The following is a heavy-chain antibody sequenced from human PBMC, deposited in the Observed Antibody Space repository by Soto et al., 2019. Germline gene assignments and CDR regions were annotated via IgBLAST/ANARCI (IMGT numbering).Heavy chain of an antibody. V-gene: IGHV1-2*04. CDR2: INPNSGGT. D-gene: IGHD2-2*01. J-gene: IGHJ6*03. CDR1: GYTFTGYY. Sequence: GASVKVSCKASGYTFTGYYMHWVRQAPGQGLEWMGWINPNSGGTNYAQKFQGWVTMTRDTSTSTAYMELSSLRSEDTAVYYCARGRRYCSSTSCQNLPYYYYYMDVWGKGTTVTVSS. CDR3: ARGRRYCSSTSCQNLPYYYYYMDV.